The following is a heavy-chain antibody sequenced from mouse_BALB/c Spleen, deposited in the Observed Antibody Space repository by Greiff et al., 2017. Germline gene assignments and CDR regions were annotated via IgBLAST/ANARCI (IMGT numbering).Heavy chain of an antibody. CDR3: ARQAGYDGAYAMDY. D-gene: IGHD2-14*01. CDR1: GFTFSSYG. J-gene: IGHJ4*01. V-gene: IGHV5-6*01. Sequence: EVKLQESGGDLVKPGGSLKLSCAASGFTFSSYGMSWVRQTPDKRLEWVATISSGGSYTYYPDSVKGRFTISRDNAKNTLYLQMSSLKSEDTAMYYCARQAGYDGAYAMDYWGQGTSVTVSS. CDR2: ISSGGSYT.